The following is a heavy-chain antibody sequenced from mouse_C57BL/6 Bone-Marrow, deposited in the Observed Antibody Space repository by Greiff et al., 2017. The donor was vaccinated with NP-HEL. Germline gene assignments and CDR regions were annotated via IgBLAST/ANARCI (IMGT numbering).Heavy chain of an antibody. V-gene: IGHV5-6*01. CDR3: ARGGGTGFDY. Sequence: EVQVVESGGDLVKPGGSLKLSCAASGFTFSSYGMSWVRQTPDKRLEWVATISSGGSYTYYPDSVKGRFTISRDNAKNTLYLQMSSLKSEDTAKYCCARGGGTGFDYWGKGTTLTVSS. D-gene: IGHD3-3*01. CDR1: GFTFSSYG. CDR2: ISSGGSYT. J-gene: IGHJ2*01.